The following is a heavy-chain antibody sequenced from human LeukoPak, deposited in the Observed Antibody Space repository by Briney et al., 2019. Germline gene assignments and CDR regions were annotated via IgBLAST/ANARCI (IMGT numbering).Heavy chain of an antibody. Sequence: SQTLSLTCTVSGGSISSGDYYWSWIRQPPGKGLEWIGYIYYSGSTYYNPSLTSRVTISVDTSKNQFSLKLSSVTAADTAVYYCARAEDGYSNWFDPWGQGTLVTVSS. J-gene: IGHJ5*02. D-gene: IGHD5-24*01. V-gene: IGHV4-30-4*08. CDR2: IYYSGST. CDR3: ARAEDGYSNWFDP. CDR1: GGSISSGDYY.